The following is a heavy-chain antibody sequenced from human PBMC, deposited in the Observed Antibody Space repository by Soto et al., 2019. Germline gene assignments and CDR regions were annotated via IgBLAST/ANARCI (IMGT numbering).Heavy chain of an antibody. D-gene: IGHD1-26*01. Sequence: QVQLVQSGAEVKKPGSSVKVSCKASGGTFSTYAITWVRQAPGQGLEWLGGIIPIFGTTDYARKFQGRVTITAAESTRTVFIELSSLTSEDTAVYYCARGVGAYYVDYWGQGTLVTVSS. V-gene: IGHV1-69*01. CDR3: ARGVGAYYVDY. CDR1: GGTFSTYA. CDR2: IIPIFGTT. J-gene: IGHJ4*02.